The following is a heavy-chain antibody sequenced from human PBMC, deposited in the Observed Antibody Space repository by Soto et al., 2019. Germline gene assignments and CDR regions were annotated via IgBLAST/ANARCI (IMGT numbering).Heavy chain of an antibody. CDR1: GYTFTSYG. Sequence: QVQLVQSGAEVKKPGASVKVSCKASGYTFTSYGISWVRQAPGQGLEWMGWISAYNGNTNYAQKLQGGVTMTTDTSTSTAYMELRSLSSDDTAVYYCARAQAVIAAPGSGWFDPWGQGTLVTVSS. CDR2: ISAYNGNT. D-gene: IGHD6-13*01. J-gene: IGHJ5*02. CDR3: ARAQAVIAAPGSGWFDP. V-gene: IGHV1-18*01.